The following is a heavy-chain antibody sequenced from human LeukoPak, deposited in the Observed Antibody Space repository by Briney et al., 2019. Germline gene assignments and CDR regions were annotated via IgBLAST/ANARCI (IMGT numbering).Heavy chain of an antibody. CDR2: IYYSGST. J-gene: IGHJ4*02. CDR3: ARGEYYDFWSGYLDY. Sequence: SQTLSLTCTVSGGSISSGDYYWSWIRQPPGKGLEWIGYIYYSGSTYYNPSLKSRVTISVDTSKNQFSLKLSSVTAADTAVYHCARGEYYDFWSGYLDYWGQGTLVTVSS. V-gene: IGHV4-30-4*01. D-gene: IGHD3-3*01. CDR1: GGSISSGDYY.